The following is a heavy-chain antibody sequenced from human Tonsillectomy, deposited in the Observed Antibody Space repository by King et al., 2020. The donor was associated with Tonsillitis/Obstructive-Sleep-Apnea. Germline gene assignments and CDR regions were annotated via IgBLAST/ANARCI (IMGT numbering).Heavy chain of an antibody. J-gene: IGHJ3*02. V-gene: IGHV3-30*04. CDR1: GFTFSSYA. CDR2: ISYDGSNK. Sequence: VQLVESGGGVVQPGRSLRLSCAASGFTFSSYAMHWVRQAPGKGREWVAVISYDGSNKYYADSVKGRFTISRDNSKNTLYLQMNSLRAEDTAVYYCARDRSSGWYDAFDIWGQGTMVTVSS. D-gene: IGHD6-19*01. CDR3: ARDRSSGWYDAFDI.